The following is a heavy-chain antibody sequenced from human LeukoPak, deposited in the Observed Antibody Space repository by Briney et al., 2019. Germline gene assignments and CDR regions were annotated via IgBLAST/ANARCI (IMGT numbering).Heavy chain of an antibody. J-gene: IGHJ3*02. CDR2: ISGSGGST. Sequence: GGSLRLSCAASGFTFSSYAMSWVRQAPGKGLEWVSAISGSGGSTYYADSVKGRFTISRDNSKNTLYLQMNSLRAEDTAVYYCARPHLRYQKAADAFDIWGQGTMVTVSS. CDR3: ARPHLRYQKAADAFDI. D-gene: IGHD2-2*01. V-gene: IGHV3-23*01. CDR1: GFTFSSYA.